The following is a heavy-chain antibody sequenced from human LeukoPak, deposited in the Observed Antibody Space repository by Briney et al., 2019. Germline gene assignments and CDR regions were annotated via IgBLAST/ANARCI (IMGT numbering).Heavy chain of an antibody. D-gene: IGHD3-22*01. CDR2: IYWDDDK. CDR1: GVSLTTGVA. Sequence: SGPTLVNPTETLTLTCTLSGVSLTTGVAVGWIRQPPGESLQWLALIYWDDDKRYSPSLESRLTITTDTSKNRVVLTMTNMDPVDTATYYCAHSSNYYESGAQGPYHLDYWGQGILVTVSS. J-gene: IGHJ4*02. V-gene: IGHV2-5*02. CDR3: AHSSNYYESGAQGPYHLDY.